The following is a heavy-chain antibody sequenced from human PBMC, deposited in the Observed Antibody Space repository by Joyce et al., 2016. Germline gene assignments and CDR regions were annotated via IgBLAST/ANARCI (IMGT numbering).Heavy chain of an antibody. CDR3: ARGDTYYGSGYYFDY. CDR2: ISFDGNHE. J-gene: IGHJ4*02. CDR1: GFTFNSYA. V-gene: IGHV3-30-3*01. Sequence: QVHLVESGGGVVLPGKSLRPSCAASGFTFNSYAMHWGRQAPGKGLGWVALISFDGNHEHYAYSVKGRFSISRDKSMNTVVLQMNGLRADDTAAYFCARGDTYYGSGYYFDYWGQGTFVTVSS. D-gene: IGHD3-10*01.